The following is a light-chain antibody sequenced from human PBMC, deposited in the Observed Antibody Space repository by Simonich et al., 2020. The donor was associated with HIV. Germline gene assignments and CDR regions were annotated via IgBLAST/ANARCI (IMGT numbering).Light chain of an antibody. CDR2: RNN. V-gene: IGLV1-44*01. CDR1: SSNIGSNT. CDR3: QSYDSDLRV. J-gene: IGLJ3*02. Sequence: QSVLTQPPSASGTPGQRVTISCSGSSSNIGSNTVNWYQQLPGTAPELLIYRNNQRPSGVPDRFSGSKSGTSASLVIAGLQAEDEADYYCQSYDSDLRVFGGGTKLTVL.